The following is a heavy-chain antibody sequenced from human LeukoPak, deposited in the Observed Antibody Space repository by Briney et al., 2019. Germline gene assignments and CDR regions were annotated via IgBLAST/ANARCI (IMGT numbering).Heavy chain of an antibody. D-gene: IGHD3-10*01. V-gene: IGHV3-23*01. CDR1: GFTLSSYA. Sequence: GGSLRLSCAASGFTLSSYAMSWVRQAPGKGLEWVSAISGSGGSTYYADSVKGRFTISRDNSKNTLYLQMNSLRAEDTAVYYCARNPIYYYGSGTNYGMDVWGQGTTVTVSS. J-gene: IGHJ6*02. CDR3: ARNPIYYYGSGTNYGMDV. CDR2: ISGSGGST.